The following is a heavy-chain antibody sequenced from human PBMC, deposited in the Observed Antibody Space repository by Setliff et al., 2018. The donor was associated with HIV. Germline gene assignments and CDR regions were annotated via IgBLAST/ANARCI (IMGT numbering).Heavy chain of an antibody. Sequence: PSETLSLTCAVYGESFSDSSWNWIRQTPEKGLEWIAEITHSGSTNYNPSLRGRVTILLGTSKNHFSLNLRSVTAAATSFYYCATKGWNAYKAFDYWGQGTLVTVSS. D-gene: IGHD1-1*01. CDR1: GESFSDSS. V-gene: IGHV4-34*01. CDR3: ATKGWNAYKAFDY. J-gene: IGHJ4*02. CDR2: ITHSGST.